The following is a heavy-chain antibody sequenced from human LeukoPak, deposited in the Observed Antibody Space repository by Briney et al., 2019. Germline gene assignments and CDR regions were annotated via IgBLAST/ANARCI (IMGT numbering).Heavy chain of an antibody. CDR2: ISYDGSNK. Sequence: GGSLRLSCAASGFTFSSYAMHWVRQAPGKGLEWVAVISYDGSNKYYADSVKGRFTISRDNSKNTLYLQMNSLRAEDTAVYYCARDGGSGTDDYYYYYGMDVWGQGTTVTVSS. J-gene: IGHJ6*02. CDR3: ARDGGSGTDDYYYYYGMDV. CDR1: GFTFSSYA. D-gene: IGHD6-19*01. V-gene: IGHV3-30-3*01.